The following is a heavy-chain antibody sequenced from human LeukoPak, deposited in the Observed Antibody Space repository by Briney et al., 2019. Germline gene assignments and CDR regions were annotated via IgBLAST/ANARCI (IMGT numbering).Heavy chain of an antibody. CDR2: IFYSGST. CDR3: ARQNSYYYYMDV. Sequence: SETLSLTCTVSGDSISSSSYYWGWIRQPPGKGLEWIGTIFYSGSTYYNPSLKSRVTISVDTSKNQFSLKLSSVTAADTAVYYCARQNSYYYYMDVWGKGTTVTISS. V-gene: IGHV4-39*01. CDR1: GDSISSSSYY. J-gene: IGHJ6*03.